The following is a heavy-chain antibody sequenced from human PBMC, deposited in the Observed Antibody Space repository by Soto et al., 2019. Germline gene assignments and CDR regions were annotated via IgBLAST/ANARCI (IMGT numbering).Heavy chain of an antibody. CDR3: ARADIVATTDFDY. D-gene: IGHD5-12*01. J-gene: IGHJ4*02. V-gene: IGHV3-48*01. CDR2: ISSSSSTI. CDR1: GFTFSSYS. Sequence: GGSLRLSCAASGFTFSSYSMNWVRQAPGKGLEWVSYISSSSSTIYYADSVKGRFTISRDNAKNSLYLQMNSLRAEDTAVYYCARADIVATTDFDYWGQGTLVTVSS.